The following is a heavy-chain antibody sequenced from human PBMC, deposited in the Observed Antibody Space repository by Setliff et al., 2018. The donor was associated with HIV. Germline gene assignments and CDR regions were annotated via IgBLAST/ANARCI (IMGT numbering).Heavy chain of an antibody. Sequence: SETLSLTCTVSGGSVSDYFWNWIRQPPGKGLEWIGYIYYSGSTNYNPSLESRVSISVDTAKNQFSLKLSSVTAADTAVYYCASNWQYYYDSSGYPFDYWGQGTLVTVSS. CDR2: IYYSGST. J-gene: IGHJ4*02. CDR3: ASNWQYYYDSSGYPFDY. D-gene: IGHD3-22*01. CDR1: GGSVSDYF. V-gene: IGHV4-59*08.